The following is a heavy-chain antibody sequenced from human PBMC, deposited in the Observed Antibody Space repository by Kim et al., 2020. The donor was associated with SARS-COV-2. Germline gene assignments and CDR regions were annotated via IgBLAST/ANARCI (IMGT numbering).Heavy chain of an antibody. J-gene: IGHJ4*02. CDR2: INPEGNYI. CDR3: ARDLGFRPDY. V-gene: IGHV3-74*01. CDR1: TFPFSSSW. Sequence: GGSLRLSCAASTFPFSSSWMHWVRQAPGKGLGLISHINPEGNYIDYADSVKGRFTMSRDNAKNTLSLQMNSLRAEDTAVYYCARDLGFRPDYWGRGTLVTVSS.